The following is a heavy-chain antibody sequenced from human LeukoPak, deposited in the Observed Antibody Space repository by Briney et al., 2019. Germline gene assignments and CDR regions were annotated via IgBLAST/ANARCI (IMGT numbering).Heavy chain of an antibody. CDR3: ARQLGYSSAWFDY. CDR2: IDANGRSV. CDR1: GFTFSSFS. D-gene: IGHD6-19*01. V-gene: IGHV3-21*05. Sequence: GGSLRLSCAASGFTFSSFSMNWVRQAPGKGLEWISYIDANGRSVFYADSVKGRFTISRDNAKNSVYLQMNSLRAEDTAVYYCARQLGYSSAWFDYWGQGTLVTVSS. J-gene: IGHJ4*02.